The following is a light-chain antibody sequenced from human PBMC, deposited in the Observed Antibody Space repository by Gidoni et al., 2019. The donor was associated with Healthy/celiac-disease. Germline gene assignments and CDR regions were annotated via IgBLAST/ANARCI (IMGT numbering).Light chain of an antibody. J-gene: IGLJ2*01. CDR3: AAWDDSLNGSVV. CDR1: SSNIGSNT. Sequence: QAVLTQPPSASGTPGQRVTSSCSGSSSNIGSNTVNWYQQLPGTAPKLLIYSNNPRPSGVPDRFSGSKSGTSASLAISGLQSEDEADYYCAAWDDSLNGSVVFGGGTKLTVL. CDR2: SNN. V-gene: IGLV1-44*01.